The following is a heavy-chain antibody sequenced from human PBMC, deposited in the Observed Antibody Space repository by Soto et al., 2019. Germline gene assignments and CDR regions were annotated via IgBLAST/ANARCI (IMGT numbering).Heavy chain of an antibody. CDR1: GFTFSTYA. Sequence: GGSLRLSCVASGFTFSTYAMSWVRQAPGKGLEWVSGNSDSGSSTYYADSVKGRFTISRDNSKNTLYLQMNSLRVEDTAVYYCAKASDTSSSPLDYWGQGTLVTVSS. CDR3: AKASDTSSSPLDY. V-gene: IGHV3-23*01. D-gene: IGHD6-6*01. CDR2: NSDSGSST. J-gene: IGHJ4*02.